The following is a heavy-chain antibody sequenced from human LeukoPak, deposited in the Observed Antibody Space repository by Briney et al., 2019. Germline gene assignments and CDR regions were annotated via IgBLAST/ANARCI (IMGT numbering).Heavy chain of an antibody. CDR2: ISSLGSYI. CDR1: GFAFSNYA. Sequence: GGSLRLSCVASGFAFSNYAMTWVRQAPGKGLEWVSTISSLGSYIYYADSAKGRLAISRDDSKNTLSLQMNSLRGEDTAVYFCAKVKGSSSTGNGMDVWGQGTTVTVSS. V-gene: IGHV3-23*01. J-gene: IGHJ6*02. D-gene: IGHD6-13*01. CDR3: AKVKGSSSTGNGMDV.